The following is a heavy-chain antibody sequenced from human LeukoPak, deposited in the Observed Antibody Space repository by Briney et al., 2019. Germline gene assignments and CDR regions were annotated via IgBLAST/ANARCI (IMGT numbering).Heavy chain of an antibody. Sequence: GGSLRLSCAASGFTFSSYAMHWVRQAPGKGLEWVAVISYDGSNKYYADSVKGRFTISRDNSKNTLYLQMNSLRAEDTAVYYCAKDRPRLRITMIVVVIPKGMDVWGQGTTVTVSS. CDR2: ISYDGSNK. V-gene: IGHV3-30-3*01. CDR3: AKDRPRLRITMIVVVIPKGMDV. J-gene: IGHJ6*02. D-gene: IGHD3-22*01. CDR1: GFTFSSYA.